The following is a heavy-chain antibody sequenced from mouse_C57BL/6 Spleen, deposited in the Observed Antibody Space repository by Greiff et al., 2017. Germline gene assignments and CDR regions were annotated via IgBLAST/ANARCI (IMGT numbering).Heavy chain of an antibody. V-gene: IGHV1-80*01. Sequence: QVQLQQSGAELVKPGASVKISCKASGYAFSSYWMNWVKQRPGKGLEWIGQIYPGEGDTNYNGKFKGKATLTADKYSITAYMQLSSLTSEDSAVYFCARGAITTVVADYWGQGTTLTVSS. J-gene: IGHJ2*01. CDR3: ARGAITTVVADY. CDR1: GYAFSSYW. CDR2: IYPGEGDT. D-gene: IGHD1-1*01.